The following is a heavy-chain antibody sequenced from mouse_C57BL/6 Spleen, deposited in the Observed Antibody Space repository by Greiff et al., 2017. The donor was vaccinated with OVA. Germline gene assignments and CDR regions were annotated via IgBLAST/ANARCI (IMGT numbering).Heavy chain of an antibody. D-gene: IGHD3-2*02. V-gene: IGHV1-69*01. Sequence: VQLQQSGAELVMPGASVKLSCKASGYTFTSYWMHWVKQRPGQGLEWIGEIDPSDSYTNYNQKFKGKSTLTVDKSSSTAYMQLSSLTSEDSAVYYCARSQTAQAAAWFAYWGQGTLVTVSA. CDR1: GYTFTSYW. CDR3: ARSQTAQAAAWFAY. J-gene: IGHJ3*01. CDR2: IDPSDSYT.